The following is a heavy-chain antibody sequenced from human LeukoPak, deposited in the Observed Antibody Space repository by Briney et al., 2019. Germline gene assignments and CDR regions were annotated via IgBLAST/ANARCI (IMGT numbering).Heavy chain of an antibody. J-gene: IGHJ4*02. CDR1: GFTFSTYW. V-gene: IGHV3-7*01. D-gene: IGHD2-15*01. Sequence: GGSLRLSCAASGFTFSTYWMSWVRQAPRKGREWVADIKQDGSEKQYVDSVKGRVTVSRDNAKNSLYLQMNNLRAEDTAIYYCVRDPHCSGGSCYSVGFDYWGQGVLVTVSS. CDR3: VRDPHCSGGSCYSVGFDY. CDR2: IKQDGSEK.